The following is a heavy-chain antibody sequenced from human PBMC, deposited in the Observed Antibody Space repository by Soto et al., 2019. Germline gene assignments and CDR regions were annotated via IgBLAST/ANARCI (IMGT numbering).Heavy chain of an antibody. Sequence: GASVKVSCKASGYTFTGYYMHWVRQAPGQGLEWMGWINPNSGGTNYAQKFQGRVTMTRDTSISTAYMELSRLRSDDTAVYYCASFSWDIVVVPAATVAHFDYWGQGTLVTVS. D-gene: IGHD2-2*01. CDR3: ASFSWDIVVVPAATVAHFDY. J-gene: IGHJ4*02. CDR2: INPNSGGT. CDR1: GYTFTGYY. V-gene: IGHV1-2*02.